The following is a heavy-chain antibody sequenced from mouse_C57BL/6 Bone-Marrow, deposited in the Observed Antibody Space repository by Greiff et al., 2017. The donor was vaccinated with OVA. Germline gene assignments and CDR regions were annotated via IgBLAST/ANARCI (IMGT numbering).Heavy chain of an antibody. CDR1: GYTFTSYW. J-gene: IGHJ4*01. D-gene: IGHD1-1*01. Sequence: QVQLQQPGAELVKPGASVQLSCKASGYTFTSYWMHWVKQRPGQGLEWIGMIHPNSGSTNYNEKFKSKATLTVDKSSSTAYMQLSSLTSEDSAVYYSAREGCTTVVARDYAMDYWGQGTSVTVSS. V-gene: IGHV1-64*01. CDR3: AREGCTTVVARDYAMDY. CDR2: IHPNSGST.